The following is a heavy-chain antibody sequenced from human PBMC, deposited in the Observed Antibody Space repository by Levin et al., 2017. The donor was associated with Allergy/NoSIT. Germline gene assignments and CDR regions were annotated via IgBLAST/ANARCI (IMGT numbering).Heavy chain of an antibody. CDR1: GYTFTSYY. D-gene: IGHD3-16*02. CDR2: INPSGGST. CDR3: ARGWGDYVWGSYRLIDY. J-gene: IGHJ4*02. Sequence: ASVKVSCKASGYTFTSYYMHWVRQAPGQGLEWMGIINPSGGSTSYAQKFQGRVTMTRDTSTSTVYMELSSLRSEDTAVYYCARGWGDYVWGSYRLIDYWGQGTLVTVSS. V-gene: IGHV1-46*01.